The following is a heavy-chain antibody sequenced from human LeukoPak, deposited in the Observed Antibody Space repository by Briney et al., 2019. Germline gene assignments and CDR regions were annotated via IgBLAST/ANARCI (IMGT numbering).Heavy chain of an antibody. CDR3: ARQEIAIAAAGNWFDP. Sequence: PSETLSLTCSVSGGSISSYYWSWIRQPPGKGLEWIGSIYYSGSTYYNPSLKSRVTISVDTSKNQFSLKLSSVTAADTAVYYCARQEIAIAAAGNWFDPWGQGTLVTVSS. CDR2: IYYSGST. D-gene: IGHD6-13*01. CDR1: GGSISSYY. J-gene: IGHJ5*02. V-gene: IGHV4-59*05.